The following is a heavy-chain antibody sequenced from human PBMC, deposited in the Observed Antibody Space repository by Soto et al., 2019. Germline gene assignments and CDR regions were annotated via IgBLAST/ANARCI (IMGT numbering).Heavy chain of an antibody. Sequence: PGGSLRLSCAASGFIFSSYSMNWVRQAPGKGLEWVSSISSSSSYIYYADSVKGRFTISRDNSKNTLFLQLNNLRAEDTAIYYSAKVGAATWLLPLVSWGHGTLVTVPS. CDR1: GFIFSSYS. CDR2: ISSSSSYI. V-gene: IGHV3-21*04. D-gene: IGHD3-22*01. J-gene: IGHJ5*01. CDR3: AKVGAATWLLPLVS.